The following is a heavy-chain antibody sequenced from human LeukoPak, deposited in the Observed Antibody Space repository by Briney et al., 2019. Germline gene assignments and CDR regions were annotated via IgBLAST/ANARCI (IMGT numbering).Heavy chain of an antibody. Sequence: SETLSLTCTVSGGSISSYYWSWIRQPPGKGLEWVGYIYYSGSTNYNPSLKSRVTISVDTSKNQFSLKLSSVTAADTAVYYCARGYCDSSGYSPGDYWGQGTLVTVSS. V-gene: IGHV4-59*01. D-gene: IGHD3-22*01. CDR3: ARGYCDSSGYSPGDY. CDR2: IYYSGST. CDR1: GGSISSYY. J-gene: IGHJ4*02.